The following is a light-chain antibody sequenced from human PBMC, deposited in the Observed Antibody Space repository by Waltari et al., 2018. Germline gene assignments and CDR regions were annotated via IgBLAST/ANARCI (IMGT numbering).Light chain of an antibody. Sequence: EIVLTQSPGALSLSPGETATLSCRASQSIGRTIAWYQQKPGQAPRLLIYATSTRATGIPDRFSSSGSETDFSLTIYRLEPEDFAVYYCQHYVRLPVTFGQGTKVEIK. J-gene: IGKJ1*01. V-gene: IGKV3-20*01. CDR2: ATS. CDR3: QHYVRLPVT. CDR1: QSIGRT.